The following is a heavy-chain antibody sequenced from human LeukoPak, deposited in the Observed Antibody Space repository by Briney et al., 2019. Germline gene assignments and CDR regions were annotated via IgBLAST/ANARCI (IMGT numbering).Heavy chain of an antibody. V-gene: IGHV1-69*01. D-gene: IGHD2-2*01. CDR3: ARGDIVVVPAAAQGAFDI. J-gene: IGHJ3*02. CDR2: IIPIFGTA. Sequence: SVKVSCKASGGTFSSYAISWVRQTPGQGLEWMGGIIPIFGTANYAQKFQGRVTITADESTSTAYMELSSLRSEDTAVYYCARGDIVVVPAAAQGAFDIWGQGTMVTVSS. CDR1: GGTFSSYA.